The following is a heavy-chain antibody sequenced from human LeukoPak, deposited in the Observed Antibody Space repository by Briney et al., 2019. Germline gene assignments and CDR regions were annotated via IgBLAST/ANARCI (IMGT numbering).Heavy chain of an antibody. J-gene: IGHJ5*02. Sequence: SETLSLTCAVYGGPFSGYYWSWIRQPPGKGLEWIGEINHSGSTNYNPSLKSRVTISVDTSKNQFSLKLSSVTAADTAVYYCARGGYCSSTSCYTWWFDPWGQGTLVTVSS. CDR1: GGPFSGYY. V-gene: IGHV4-34*01. CDR3: ARGGYCSSTSCYTWWFDP. D-gene: IGHD2-2*02. CDR2: INHSGST.